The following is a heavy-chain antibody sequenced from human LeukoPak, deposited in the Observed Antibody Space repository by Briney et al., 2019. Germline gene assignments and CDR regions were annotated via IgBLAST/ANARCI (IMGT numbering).Heavy chain of an antibody. Sequence: SETLSLTCTVSGVSISSYYWSWIRQPPGKGLEWIGYIYYSGSTNYNPSLKSRVTISVDTSTNQFSLKLSSVTAADTAVYYCARAPVPSWVDYWGQGTLVTVSS. CDR2: IYYSGST. J-gene: IGHJ4*02. V-gene: IGHV4-59*01. CDR1: GVSISSYY. CDR3: ARAPVPSWVDY. D-gene: IGHD6-13*01.